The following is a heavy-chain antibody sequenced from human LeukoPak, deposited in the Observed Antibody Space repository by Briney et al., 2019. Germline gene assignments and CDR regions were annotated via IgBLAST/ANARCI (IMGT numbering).Heavy chain of an antibody. CDR1: GYTFTSYA. CDR2: INAGNGNT. CDR3: ARDLAVAGTNVDWFDP. Sequence: ASVKVSCKASGYTFTSYAMHWVGQAPGQRLEWMGWINAGNGNTKYSQKFQGRVTITRDTSASTAYMELSSLRSEDTAVYYCARDLAVAGTNVDWFDPWGQGTLVTVSS. D-gene: IGHD6-19*01. J-gene: IGHJ5*02. V-gene: IGHV1-3*01.